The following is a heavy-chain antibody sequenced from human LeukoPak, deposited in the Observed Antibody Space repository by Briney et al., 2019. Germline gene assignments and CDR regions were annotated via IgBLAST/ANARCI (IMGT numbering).Heavy chain of an antibody. Sequence: PSQTLSLTCTVSGGSISSGGYYWSWIRQHPGKGLEWIGYIYYSGSTYYNPSLKSRVTISVDTSKNQFSLKLSSVTAADTAVYYCARGRRPRGRTYYYDSSGYYYDYWGQGTLVTVSS. J-gene: IGHJ4*02. CDR1: GGSISSGGYY. CDR3: ARGRRPRGRTYYYDSSGYYYDY. V-gene: IGHV4-31*03. CDR2: IYYSGST. D-gene: IGHD3-22*01.